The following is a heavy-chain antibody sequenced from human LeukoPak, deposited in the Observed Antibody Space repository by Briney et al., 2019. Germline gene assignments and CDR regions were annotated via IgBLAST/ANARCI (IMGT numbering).Heavy chain of an antibody. V-gene: IGHV3-43*01. CDR1: GFTFDDHA. CDR3: AKAMTLGLYHYYYMDV. Sequence: GGSLRLSCTASGFTFDDHAMHWVRQAPGKGLEWVALINWQGGDPYYADSVKGRFTISRDNSQKKVYLQMNNLRPEDTAVYYCAKAMTLGLYHYYYMDVWGKGTTVTVSS. J-gene: IGHJ6*03. D-gene: IGHD2/OR15-2a*01. CDR2: INWQGGDP.